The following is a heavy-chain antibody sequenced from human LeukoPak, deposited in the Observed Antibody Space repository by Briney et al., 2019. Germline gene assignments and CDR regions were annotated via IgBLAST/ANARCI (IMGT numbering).Heavy chain of an antibody. CDR3: ARDGDWFDP. CDR2: IYYSGST. Sequence: MASETLSLTCTVSGGSISSSSYYWGWIRQPPGKGLEWIGSIYYSGSTYYNPSLKSRVTISVDTSKNQFSLKLSSVTAADTAVYYCARDGDWFDPWGQGTLVTVSS. CDR1: GGSISSSSYY. J-gene: IGHJ5*02. D-gene: IGHD3-16*01. V-gene: IGHV4-39*02.